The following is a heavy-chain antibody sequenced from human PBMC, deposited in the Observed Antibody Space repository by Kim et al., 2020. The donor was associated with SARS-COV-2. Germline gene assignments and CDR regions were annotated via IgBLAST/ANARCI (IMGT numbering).Heavy chain of an antibody. Sequence: SDTYYGESVKGGFTISRENAKNSMYLEINSIGAEDTAVYYCTRDIVRIGAYWGPGTLVTVSS. CDR3: TRDIVRIGAY. D-gene: IGHD1-26*01. V-gene: IGHV3-7*03. J-gene: IGHJ4*02. CDR2: SDT.